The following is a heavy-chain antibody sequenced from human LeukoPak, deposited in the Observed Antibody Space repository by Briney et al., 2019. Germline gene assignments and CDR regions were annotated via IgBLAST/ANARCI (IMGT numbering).Heavy chain of an antibody. CDR3: ARDLISTDTAMEEPYYYMDV. J-gene: IGHJ6*03. V-gene: IGHV1-2*02. D-gene: IGHD5-18*01. Sequence: GASVKVSCKASGYTFTSYYMHWVRQAPGQGLEWMGWINPNSGGTNYAQKFQGRVTMTRDTSISTAYMELSRLRSDDTAVYYCARDLISTDTAMEEPYYYMDVWGKGTTVTVSS. CDR2: INPNSGGT. CDR1: GYTFTSYY.